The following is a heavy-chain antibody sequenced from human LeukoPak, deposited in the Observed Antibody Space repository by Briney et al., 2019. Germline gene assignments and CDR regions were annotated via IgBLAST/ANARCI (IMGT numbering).Heavy chain of an antibody. CDR2: ISSSSSTI. V-gene: IGHV3-48*02. J-gene: IGHJ3*02. D-gene: IGHD3-10*01. Sequence: GGPQRLSCASSGFTFSSYSMNWVRQAPGKGLEWVSYISSSSSTIYYAASVKGRFTISRDNTKNSLYLLMSRLRDEHTAVYCCARVNSYSGPGRGNAFDIWGQGTMVTVSS. CDR3: ARVNSYSGPGRGNAFDI. CDR1: GFTFSSYS.